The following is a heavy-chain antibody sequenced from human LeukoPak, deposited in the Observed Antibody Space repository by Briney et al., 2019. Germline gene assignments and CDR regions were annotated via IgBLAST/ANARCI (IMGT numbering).Heavy chain of an antibody. CDR2: ISSSSSYI. D-gene: IGHD2-8*01. CDR3: ARDLIRNYFYGMDV. CDR1: GFTFSSYN. J-gene: IGHJ6*02. V-gene: IGHV3-21*01. Sequence: GGSLRLSCAASGFTFSSYNMNWVRQAPGKGLEWVSSISSSSSYIYYADSVKGRFTISRDNAKNSLYLQMNSLRAEDTAVYYCARDLIRNYFYGMDVWGQGTTVTVSS.